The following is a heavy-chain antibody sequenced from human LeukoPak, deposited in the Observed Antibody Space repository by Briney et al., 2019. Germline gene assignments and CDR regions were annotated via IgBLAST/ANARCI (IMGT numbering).Heavy chain of an antibody. Sequence: GGSLRLSCAASGFTFDDYAMHWVRQAPGKGLEWVSGISWNSGSIGCAASVQGRFTISRDNAKNSLYLQMTSLRAEDTALYYCATTRSSSWYGSYWFDPWGQGTLVTVSS. J-gene: IGHJ5*02. CDR2: ISWNSGSI. V-gene: IGHV3-9*01. CDR3: ATTRSSSWYGSYWFDP. CDR1: GFTFDDYA. D-gene: IGHD6-13*01.